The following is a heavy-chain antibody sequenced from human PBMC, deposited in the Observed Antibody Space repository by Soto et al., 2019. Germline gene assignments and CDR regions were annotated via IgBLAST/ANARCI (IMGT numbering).Heavy chain of an antibody. CDR2: IYYSGST. J-gene: IGHJ4*02. CDR1: GGSISSSSYY. Sequence: SETLSLTCTVSGGSISSSSYYWGWIRQPPGKGLEWIGSIYYSGSTYYNPPLKSRVTISVDTSKNQFSLKLSSVTAADTAVYYCARPTYGSGSYYIHYWGQGTLVTVSS. D-gene: IGHD3-10*01. CDR3: ARPTYGSGSYYIHY. V-gene: IGHV4-39*01.